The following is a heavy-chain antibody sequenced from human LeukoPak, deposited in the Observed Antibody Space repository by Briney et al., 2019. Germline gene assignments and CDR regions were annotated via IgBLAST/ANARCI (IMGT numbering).Heavy chain of an antibody. CDR1: GGSISSYY. CDR2: IYTSGST. J-gene: IGHJ5*02. CDR3: AREIVEYDSSGYYPNWFDP. D-gene: IGHD3-22*01. V-gene: IGHV4-4*07. Sequence: PSETLSLTCTVSGGSISSYYWSWIRQPAGKGLEGIGRIYTSGSTNYNPSLKSRVTMSVDTSKNQFSLKLSSVTAADTAVYYCAREIVEYDSSGYYPNWFDPWGQGTLVTVSS.